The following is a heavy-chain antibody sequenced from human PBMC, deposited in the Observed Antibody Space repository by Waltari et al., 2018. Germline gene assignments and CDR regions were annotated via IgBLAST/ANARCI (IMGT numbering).Heavy chain of an antibody. CDR3: ARDLEVGYSSGGYVY. CDR2: IIPIFGTA. D-gene: IGHD6-19*01. Sequence: VQLVQSGAEVKKPGSSVKVSCKASGGTFSSYSISWVRKAPGQGLEWMGGIIPIFGTANYAQKFQGIVTITADESTSTAYMELSSLRSEDTAVYYCARDLEVGYSSGGYVYWGQGTLVTVST. J-gene: IGHJ4*02. V-gene: IGHV1-69*01. CDR1: GGTFSSYS.